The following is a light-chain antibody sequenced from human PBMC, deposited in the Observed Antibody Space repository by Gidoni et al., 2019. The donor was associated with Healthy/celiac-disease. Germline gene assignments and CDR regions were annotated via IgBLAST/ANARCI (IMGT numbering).Light chain of an antibody. CDR3: CSYAGSSLVV. Sequence: QSARTQPAFASGSPGQSITISCTGTSSDVGCYNLVSWYQQHPGKAPKLMIYEGCKRPSGVSNRFSGSKSGNTASLTITGLQAEDEADYYCCSYAGSSLVVFGGGTKLTVL. V-gene: IGLV2-23*01. CDR1: SSDVGCYNL. J-gene: IGLJ2*01. CDR2: EGC.